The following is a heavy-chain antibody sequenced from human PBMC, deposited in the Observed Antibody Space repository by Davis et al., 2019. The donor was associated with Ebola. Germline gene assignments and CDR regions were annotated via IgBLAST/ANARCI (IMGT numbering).Heavy chain of an antibody. D-gene: IGHD2-15*01. CDR1: GFTFHSYG. Sequence: PGGSLRLSCAASGFTFHSYGIHWVRQAPGKGLEWLAIIQYDGSNEYYADSVKGRFTISRDNSKNTVYLQMSSLRVDDTAVYYCAKDLTKGCSGGSCYPVYWGQGTQVTVSS. V-gene: IGHV3-30*02. CDR2: IQYDGSNE. J-gene: IGHJ4*03. CDR3: AKDLTKGCSGGSCYPVY.